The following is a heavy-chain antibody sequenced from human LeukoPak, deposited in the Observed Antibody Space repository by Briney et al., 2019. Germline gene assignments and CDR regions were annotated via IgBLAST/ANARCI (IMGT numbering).Heavy chain of an antibody. D-gene: IGHD6-19*01. J-gene: IGHJ3*02. Sequence: ASVKVSCKASGYTFTGYYMNWVRQAPGQGLEWMGWISGYNGNTNYAQKFQGRVTMTKDTSTSRVYMELRSLRPDDTAVYYCARDFEAVADEQGYDAFDIWGQGTMVTVSS. CDR2: ISGYNGNT. V-gene: IGHV1-18*04. CDR1: GYTFTGYY. CDR3: ARDFEAVADEQGYDAFDI.